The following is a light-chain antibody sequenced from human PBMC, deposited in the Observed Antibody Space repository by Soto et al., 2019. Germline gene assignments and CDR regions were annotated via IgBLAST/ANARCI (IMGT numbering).Light chain of an antibody. CDR3: QQYDSSPRT. CDR2: DAS. Sequence: EIVLTQSPATLSLSPGERATLSCRASQSVSSYLAWYQQKPGQAPRLLIYDASNRATGIPDRFSGSGSGTDFTLTISRLEPEDFAVYWCQQYDSSPRTFGQGTKVEIK. CDR1: QSVSSY. V-gene: IGKV3-20*01. J-gene: IGKJ1*01.